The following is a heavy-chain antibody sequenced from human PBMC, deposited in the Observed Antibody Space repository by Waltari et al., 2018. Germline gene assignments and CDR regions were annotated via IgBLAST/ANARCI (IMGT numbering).Heavy chain of an antibody. V-gene: IGHV4-39*07. J-gene: IGHJ4*02. CDR2: IYYSGST. CDR1: GGSISSSSYY. CDR3: ARGNRPSIGRVAAKAPLDY. D-gene: IGHD2-15*01. Sequence: QLQLQESGPGLVKPSETLSLTCTVSGGSISSSSYYWGWIRQPPGKGLEWIGSIYYSGSTYYNPSLKSRVTISVDTSKNQFSLKLSSVTAADTAVYYCARGNRPSIGRVAAKAPLDYWGQGTLVTVSS.